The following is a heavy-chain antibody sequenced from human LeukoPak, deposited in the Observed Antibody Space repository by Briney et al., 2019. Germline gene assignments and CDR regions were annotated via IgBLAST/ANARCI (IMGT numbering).Heavy chain of an antibody. CDR3: ARNGGIRLLSDAFDI. J-gene: IGHJ3*02. Sequence: GGSLRLSCAASGFPFSGYGMNWVRQAPGKGLEWVTVISDDARNEDYADSVKGRFTISRDNAKNSLYLQMNSLRAEDTAMYYCARNGGIRLLSDAFDIWGQGTMVTVFS. CDR1: GFPFSGYG. V-gene: IGHV3-30*03. CDR2: ISDDARNE. D-gene: IGHD3-16*01.